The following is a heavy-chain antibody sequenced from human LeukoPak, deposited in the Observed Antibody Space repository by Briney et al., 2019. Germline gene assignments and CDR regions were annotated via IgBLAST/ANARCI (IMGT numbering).Heavy chain of an antibody. V-gene: IGHV3-23*01. CDR1: GFTLSSYA. J-gene: IGHJ4*02. CDR3: ARDLTSGWYPYYFDY. Sequence: GGSLRLSCAASGFTLSSYAMSWVRQAPGKGLEWVSAISVSGNTYHADSVKGRFTISRDSSKNTLYLQMNRLRAEDAAVYYCARDLTSGWYPYYFDYWGQGTLVTVSS. D-gene: IGHD6-19*01. CDR2: ISVSGNT.